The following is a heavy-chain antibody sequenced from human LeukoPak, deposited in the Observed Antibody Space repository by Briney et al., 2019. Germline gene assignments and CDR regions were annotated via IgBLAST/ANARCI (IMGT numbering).Heavy chain of an antibody. V-gene: IGHV1-69*02. CDR2: IIPILGIA. J-gene: IGHJ5*02. D-gene: IGHD2-2*01. CDR3: ARAPCSSTSCYSDLNWFDP. CDR1: GGTFTSYT. Sequence: SVKVSCKASGGTFTSYTISWVRQAPGQGLEWMGRIIPILGIANYAQKFQGRVTITADKSTSTAYMELSSLRSEDTAVYYCARAPCSSTSCYSDLNWFDPWGQGTLVTVSS.